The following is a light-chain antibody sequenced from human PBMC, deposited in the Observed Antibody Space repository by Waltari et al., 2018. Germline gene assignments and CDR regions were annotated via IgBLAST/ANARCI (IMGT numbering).Light chain of an antibody. CDR1: HSVSSS. J-gene: IGKJ1*01. CDR2: GAS. Sequence: EIVLTQSPATLSLSPGERATLSCRASHSVSSSIAWYQQKPGQAPRLLIYGASSRATGIPDRFSGSGSGTDFTLTITSLEPEDVAVYYCLQRSNWWTFGQGTKVEIK. CDR3: LQRSNWWT. V-gene: IGKV3-15*01.